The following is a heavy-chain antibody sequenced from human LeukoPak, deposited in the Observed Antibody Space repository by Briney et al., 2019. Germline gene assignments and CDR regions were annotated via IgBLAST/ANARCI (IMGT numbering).Heavy chain of an antibody. CDR3: ARVASSSWYYFDY. J-gene: IGHJ4*02. Sequence: GGSLRLSCAASGFTLSRYWMHWVRQVPGKGPVWVSHIHSDGTSTSYADSVKGRFTISRDNAKNTLYLQMNSLRAEDTAVYYCARVASSSWYYFDYWGQGTLVTVSS. D-gene: IGHD6-13*01. V-gene: IGHV3-74*01. CDR1: GFTLSRYW. CDR2: IHSDGTST.